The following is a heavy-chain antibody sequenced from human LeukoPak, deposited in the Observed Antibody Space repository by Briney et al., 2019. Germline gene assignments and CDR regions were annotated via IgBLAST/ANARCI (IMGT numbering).Heavy chain of an antibody. CDR1: GYSFTSYL. CDR3: ARRYSASQIDY. CDR2: IYPGESDT. V-gene: IGHV5-51*01. Sequence: GESLKISCKGSGYSFTSYLIGLVRQIPGKGLEWMGIIYPGESDTRYSASFQGQVTISAEKSIGTAYMQWSSLKASDTAMYYCARRYSASQIDYWGQGNLVTVSS. J-gene: IGHJ4*02. D-gene: IGHD4-11*01.